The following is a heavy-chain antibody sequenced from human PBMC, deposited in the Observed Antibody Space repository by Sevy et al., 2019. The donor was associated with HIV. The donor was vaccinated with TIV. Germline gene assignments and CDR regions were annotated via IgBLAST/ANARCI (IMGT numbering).Heavy chain of an antibody. V-gene: IGHV3-21*01. CDR3: AREGDCIGIDCYDDWRLPSYYYCPMDV. Sequence: GGSLRLSCAASGFTFSSYSMNWVRQAPGKGLEWVSSISSKNDYIFYANSVKGRFTISKDNAKNSLYLQMNSLRVEDTAVHYCAREGDCIGIDCYDDWRLPSYYYCPMDVWGQGTTVTVSS. J-gene: IGHJ6*02. D-gene: IGHD2-2*01. CDR2: ISSKNDYI. CDR1: GFTFSSYS.